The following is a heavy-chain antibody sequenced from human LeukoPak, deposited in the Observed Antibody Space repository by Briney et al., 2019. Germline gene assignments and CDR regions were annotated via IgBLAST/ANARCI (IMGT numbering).Heavy chain of an antibody. V-gene: IGHV4-4*02. J-gene: IGHJ4*02. Sequence: SETLSLTCAVSGGSISSSNWWSWVRQPPGKGLEWIGEIYHSGSTNYNPSLKSRVTISVDKSKNQFPLKLSSVTAADTAVYYCARDLYSSGWFDYWGQGTLVTVSS. CDR3: ARDLYSSGWFDY. CDR1: GGSISSSNW. D-gene: IGHD6-19*01. CDR2: IYHSGST.